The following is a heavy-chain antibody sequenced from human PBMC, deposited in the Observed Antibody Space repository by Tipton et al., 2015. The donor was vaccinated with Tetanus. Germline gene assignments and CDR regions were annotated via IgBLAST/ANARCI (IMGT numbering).Heavy chain of an antibody. V-gene: IGHV4-31*02. Sequence: LRLSCTVSGGFSSGDYYWSWIRQHPGKGLEWIAYINYSGSTYYNPSLESRISISADTSKNQFSLRLTSVTAADTAVYYCARGQAGGSYGGSFDYWGQGVVATVSS. CDR3: ARGQAGGSYGGSFDY. D-gene: IGHD1-26*01. CDR2: INYSGST. J-gene: IGHJ4*02. CDR1: GGFSSGDYY.